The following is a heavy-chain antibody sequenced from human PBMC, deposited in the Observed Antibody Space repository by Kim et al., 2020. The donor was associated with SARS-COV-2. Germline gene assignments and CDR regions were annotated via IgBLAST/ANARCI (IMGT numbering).Heavy chain of an antibody. D-gene: IGHD5-18*01. CDR3: AKDSRAMVPINDY. J-gene: IGHJ4*02. V-gene: IGHV3-23*01. Sequence: YADSVKGRFTISRDNSKNTLYRKMNSLRAEDTAVYYCAKDSRAMVPINDYWGQGTLVTVSS.